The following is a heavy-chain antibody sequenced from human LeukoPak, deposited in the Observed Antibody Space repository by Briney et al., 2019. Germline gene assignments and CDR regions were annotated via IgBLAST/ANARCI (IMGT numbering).Heavy chain of an antibody. Sequence: GASVKVSCKASGYTFIDYYINWVRQAPGQGLEWMGIINPSGGSTSYAQKFQGRVTMTRDMSTSTDYMELSSLRSEDTAVYYCARDNSVEDTAWWFDPWGQGTLVTVSS. CDR1: GYTFIDYY. J-gene: IGHJ5*02. V-gene: IGHV1-46*01. CDR3: ARDNSVEDTAWWFDP. D-gene: IGHD4-23*01. CDR2: INPSGGST.